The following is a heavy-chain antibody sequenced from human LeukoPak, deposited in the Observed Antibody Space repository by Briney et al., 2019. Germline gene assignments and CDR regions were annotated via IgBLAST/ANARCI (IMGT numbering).Heavy chain of an antibody. V-gene: IGHV4-39*01. CDR3: VRLYYYDSSRPPL. CDR1: GGFISNSNYY. D-gene: IGHD3-22*01. J-gene: IGHJ4*02. CDR2: IYYTGRA. Sequence: PSETLSLTXTVSGGFISNSNYYWGWIRQPPGKGLEWIGNIYYTGRAYYNPSLNGRVTISVDTSQNQFSLNLNSMTAADTAVYYCVRLYYYDSSRPPLWGPGTLVVVSS.